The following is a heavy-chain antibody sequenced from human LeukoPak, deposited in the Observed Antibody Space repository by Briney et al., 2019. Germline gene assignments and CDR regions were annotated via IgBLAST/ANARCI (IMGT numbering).Heavy chain of an antibody. CDR1: GYTFTGYY. CDR3: ARDRLRLGYERTNWFDP. D-gene: IGHD2-15*01. CDR2: INPNSGGT. J-gene: IGHJ5*02. V-gene: IGHV1-2*02. Sequence: SVKVSCKASGYTFTGYYIHWVRQAPGQGLEWMGWINPNSGGTNYAQKFQGRVTMTRDTSLSTAYMELRRLRSDDTAVYYCARDRLRLGYERTNWFDPWGQGTLVTVSS.